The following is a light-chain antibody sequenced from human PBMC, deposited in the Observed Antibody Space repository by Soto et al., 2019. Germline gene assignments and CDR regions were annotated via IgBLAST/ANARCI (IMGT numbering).Light chain of an antibody. CDR2: DVS. CDR3: SSYTSSNKGV. Sequence: QSVLTQPASVSGSPGQSITISCTGTSSDVGGYNYVSWYQQHPGKAPKLMIYDVSNRPSGVSNRFSGSKSGNTASLTISGLQAEDEADYYCSSYTSSNKGVLGTGTKVTVL. CDR1: SSDVGGYNY. J-gene: IGLJ1*01. V-gene: IGLV2-14*01.